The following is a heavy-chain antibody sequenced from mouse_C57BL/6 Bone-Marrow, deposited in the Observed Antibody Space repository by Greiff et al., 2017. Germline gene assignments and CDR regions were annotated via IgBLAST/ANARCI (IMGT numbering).Heavy chain of an antibody. CDR2: IDPSDSYT. J-gene: IGHJ2*01. CDR1: GYTFTSYW. CDR3: ARDGYYHDY. V-gene: IGHV1-50*01. D-gene: IGHD2-3*01. Sequence: VQLQQPGAELVKPGASVKLSCKASGYTFTSYWMQWVKQRPGQGLEWIGEIDPSDSYTNYNQKFKGKATLTVDTSSSTAYMQLSSLTSEDSAVYYCARDGYYHDYWGQCTTLTVSS.